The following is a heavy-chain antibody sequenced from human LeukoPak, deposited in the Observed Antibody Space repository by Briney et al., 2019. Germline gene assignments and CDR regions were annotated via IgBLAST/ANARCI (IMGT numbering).Heavy chain of an antibody. Sequence: PSETLSLTCTVSGGSISSSSYYWSWIRQPPGKGLEWIGYIYYSGSTNYNPSLKSRVTISVDTSKNQFSLKLSSVTAADTAVYYCARDRGSSATEAFDIWGQGTMVTVSS. CDR1: GGSISSSSYY. CDR2: IYYSGST. V-gene: IGHV4-61*01. D-gene: IGHD1-26*01. CDR3: ARDRGSSATEAFDI. J-gene: IGHJ3*02.